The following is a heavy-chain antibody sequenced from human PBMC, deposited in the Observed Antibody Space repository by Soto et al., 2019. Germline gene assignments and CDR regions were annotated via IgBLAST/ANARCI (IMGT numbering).Heavy chain of an antibody. D-gene: IGHD3-10*01. J-gene: IGHJ6*02. CDR3: ARRSITMVRGHPPYGMDV. CDR2: IYYSGST. V-gene: IGHV4-39*01. Sequence: PSETLSLTCNVSGGSISSSSYYWGWIRQPPGKGLEWIGSIYYSGSTYYKPSLKSRVTISVDTSKNHFSLKLSSVTAADTALYYCARRSITMVRGHPPYGMDVWGQGTTVTVSS. CDR1: GGSISSSSYY.